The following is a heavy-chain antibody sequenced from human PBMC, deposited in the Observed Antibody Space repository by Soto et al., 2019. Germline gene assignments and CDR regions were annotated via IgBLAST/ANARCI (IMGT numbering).Heavy chain of an antibody. Sequence: GGSLRLSCAAFGFTVSGKKYVAWVRQAPGKGLEWVSALYDLDGTYYADSVKGRFTTSSDSSRTTVYLQMNSLRPDDTAVYSCATWHLQEHAYDIWGQGTMVTVS. CDR3: ATWHLQEHAYDI. J-gene: IGHJ3*02. CDR1: GFTVSGKKY. CDR2: LYDLDGT. V-gene: IGHV3-53*01. D-gene: IGHD1-1*01.